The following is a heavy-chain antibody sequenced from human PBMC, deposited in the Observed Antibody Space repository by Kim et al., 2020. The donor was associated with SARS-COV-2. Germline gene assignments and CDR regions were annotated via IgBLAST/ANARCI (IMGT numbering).Heavy chain of an antibody. CDR1: GYSFTSYW. D-gene: IGHD3-22*01. V-gene: IGHV5-51*01. CDR2: IYPGDSDT. J-gene: IGHJ5*02. CDR3: ARFFEDYYDSSGYSGWFDP. Sequence: GESLKISCKGSGYSFTSYWIGWVRQMPGKGLEWMGIIYPGDSDTRYSPSFQGQVTISADKSISTAYLQWSSLKASDTAMYYCARFFEDYYDSSGYSGWFDPWGQGTLVTVSS.